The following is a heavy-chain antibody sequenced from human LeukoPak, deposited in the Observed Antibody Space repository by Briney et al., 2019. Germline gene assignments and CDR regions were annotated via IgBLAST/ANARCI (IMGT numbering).Heavy chain of an antibody. J-gene: IGHJ1*01. CDR1: GFTFGTYW. V-gene: IGHV3-74*01. Sequence: GGSLRLSCAASGFTFGTYWMHWVRHAPGKGLEWVSRMNSDGSSISYADSVKGRFTISRDNAKNTLYLQMNSLRAEDTAVYYCARVGYYDSSGYHAYLQHWGQGTLVTVSS. D-gene: IGHD3-22*01. CDR3: ARVGYYDSSGYHAYLQH. CDR2: MNSDGSSI.